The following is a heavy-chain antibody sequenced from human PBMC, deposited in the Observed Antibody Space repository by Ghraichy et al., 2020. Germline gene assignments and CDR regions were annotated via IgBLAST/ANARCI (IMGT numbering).Heavy chain of an antibody. D-gene: IGHD3-16*01. V-gene: IGHV4-38-2*01. J-gene: IGHJ3*02. CDR3: VKEAVFGGAFDI. CDR1: GYSINSDSY. Sequence: ESLNISCAVSGYSINSDSYWGWIRQPPGKGLEWIGSIYRSGSTYYNPSLKSRVTISLDTSKNQFSLNLSSVTAAETAVYYCVKEAVFGGAFDIWGQGTIVTVSS. CDR2: IYRSGST.